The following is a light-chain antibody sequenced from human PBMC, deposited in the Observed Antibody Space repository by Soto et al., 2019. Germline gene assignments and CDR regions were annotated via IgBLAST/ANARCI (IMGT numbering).Light chain of an antibody. CDR3: SSYAGSSTYV. Sequence: QSVLTQPASVSGSPGQPITISCTGTSSDVGVYDYVSWYQHHPGKAPKLMIYEVTSRPSGVSSRFSGSKSGNTASLTISGLQAEDEADYYCSSYAGSSTYVFGTGTKVTVL. CDR2: EVT. J-gene: IGLJ1*01. CDR1: SSDVGVYDY. V-gene: IGLV2-14*01.